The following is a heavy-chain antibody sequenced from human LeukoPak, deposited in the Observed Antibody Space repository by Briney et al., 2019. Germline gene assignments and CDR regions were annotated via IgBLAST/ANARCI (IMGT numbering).Heavy chain of an antibody. D-gene: IGHD2-2*01. J-gene: IGHJ5*02. CDR1: GVTFSSYG. V-gene: IGHV3-30*03. CDR2: ISYDGSNK. Sequence: GRSLRLSCAASGVTFSSYGMHCVRQAPGKGLEWVAVISYDGSNKYYADSVKGRFTISRDNSKNTLYLQMNSLRAEDTAVYYCASPFEDIVVLPAANNWFDPWGPGTLVTVSS. CDR3: ASPFEDIVVLPAANNWFDP.